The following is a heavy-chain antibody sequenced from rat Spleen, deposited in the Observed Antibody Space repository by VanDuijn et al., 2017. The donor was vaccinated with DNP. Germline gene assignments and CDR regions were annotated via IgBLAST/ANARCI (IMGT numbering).Heavy chain of an antibody. D-gene: IGHD1-8*01. J-gene: IGHJ3*01. Sequence: EVLLVESDGGLVQPGRSLKLSCAVSGFTFSDYYMAWVRQAPAKGLEWVATLSYNGGTPYYRDSVKGRFTISRDNAQSTLYLQMDSLRSEDTATYYCTTVAVATDWFAYWGQGTLVTVSS. CDR3: TTVAVATDWFAY. CDR2: LSYNGGTP. V-gene: IGHV5-20*01. CDR1: GFTFSDYY.